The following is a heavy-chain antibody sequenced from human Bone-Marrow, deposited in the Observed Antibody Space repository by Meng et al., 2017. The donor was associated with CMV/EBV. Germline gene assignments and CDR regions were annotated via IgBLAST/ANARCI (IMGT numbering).Heavy chain of an antibody. CDR3: AREEGEYYYDSSGYSI. J-gene: IGHJ4*02. Sequence: SGHGPVKPSETLSLPGTCSGGSTGSSSYYWGWIRQPPGKGLEWIGSIYYSGSTYYNPSLKSRVTISVDTSKNQFSLKLSSVTAADTAVYYCAREEGEYYYDSSGYSIWGQGTLVTVSS. V-gene: IGHV4-39*07. CDR1: GGSTGSSSYY. CDR2: IYYSGST. D-gene: IGHD3-22*01.